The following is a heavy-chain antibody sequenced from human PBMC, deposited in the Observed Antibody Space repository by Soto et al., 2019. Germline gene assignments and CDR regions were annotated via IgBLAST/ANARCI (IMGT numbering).Heavy chain of an antibody. V-gene: IGHV3-66*01. CDR3: ARDTFGGAYDFLH. CDR1: GFTVSNLY. Sequence: EVQLVESGGGLVQPGGSLRLSGAASGFTVSNLYMTWFRQAPGKGLQWVAVISSGGSSYYADSVKGRFTISRDNSKNTLYLEMNSLSAEDTAVYYCARDTFGGAYDFLHGGQGTLVTVSS. J-gene: IGHJ4*02. CDR2: ISSGGSS. D-gene: IGHD3-3*01.